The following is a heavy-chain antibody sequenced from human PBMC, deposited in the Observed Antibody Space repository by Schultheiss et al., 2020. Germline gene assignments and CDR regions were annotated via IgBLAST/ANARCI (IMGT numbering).Heavy chain of an antibody. CDR3: ARPTGTGYGAWGY. V-gene: IGHV4-39*07. Sequence: SQTLSLTCTVSGGSISSYYWGWIRQPPGKGLEWIGSIYYSGSTYYNPSLKSRVTISVDTSKNQFSLKLSSVTAADTAVYYCARPTGTGYGAWGYWGQGTLVTVSS. CDR2: IYYSGST. CDR1: GGSISSYY. D-gene: IGHD2-8*02. J-gene: IGHJ4*02.